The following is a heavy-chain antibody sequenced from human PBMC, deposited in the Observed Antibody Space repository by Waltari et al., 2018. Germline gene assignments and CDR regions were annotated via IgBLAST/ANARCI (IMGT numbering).Heavy chain of an antibody. Sequence: QPQLQESGPGLVKPSETLSLTCTVSGVSISSSSYYWGWVRQPPGKGLEWIGSIYYSGNTYNNPSLKSRVTISVDTSKNQFSLTVRSVTAADTAVYYCARRSSGATRRYFDYWGQGTLVTVSS. CDR1: GVSISSSSYY. V-gene: IGHV4-39*01. CDR2: IYYSGNT. J-gene: IGHJ4*02. D-gene: IGHD1-26*01. CDR3: ARRSSGATRRYFDY.